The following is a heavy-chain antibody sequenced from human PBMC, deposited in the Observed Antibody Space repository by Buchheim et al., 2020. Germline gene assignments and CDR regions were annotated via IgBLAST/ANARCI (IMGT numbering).Heavy chain of an antibody. J-gene: IGHJ4*02. V-gene: IGHV1-2*02. CDR3: ARGRGGSYSIDY. Sequence: QVQLVQSGAEVKRPGASVKVSCKASGYTLNDYYMHWVRQAPGQGLEWMGWINPNSGVTNYAQQLQGRVTMTGDTSISTGYMELSRLRSDDTAVYYCARGRGGSYSIDYWGQGTL. CDR2: INPNSGVT. D-gene: IGHD1-26*01. CDR1: GYTLNDYY.